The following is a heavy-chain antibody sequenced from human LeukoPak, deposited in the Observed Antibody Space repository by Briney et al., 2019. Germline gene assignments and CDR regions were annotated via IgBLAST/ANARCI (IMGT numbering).Heavy chain of an antibody. CDR3: AKEGNWNLDY. CDR2: IKRDGSEK. V-gene: IGHV3-7*01. Sequence: GGSLRLSCVPSGFSSSTNWMDWVRQAPGKGLEWVANIKRDGSEKNYVDSGKGRFTISRDNAKNSLYLEMNSLRAEDTAVYYCAKEGNWNLDYWGQGALVTVSS. J-gene: IGHJ4*02. D-gene: IGHD1-1*01. CDR1: GFSSSTNW.